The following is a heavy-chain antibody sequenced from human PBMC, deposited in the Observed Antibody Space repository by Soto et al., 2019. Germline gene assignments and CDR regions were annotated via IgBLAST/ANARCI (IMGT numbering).Heavy chain of an antibody. Sequence: QVQLQESGPGLVKPSETLSLTCTVSGGSISSYSWSWIRQPPGKGLEWIGYIYYSGSTNYNPSLQSRVTISVDTSKNQFSLKLSSVTAADTAVYYCARSWYGSSGLMDYWGQGTLVTVSS. CDR1: GGSISSYS. V-gene: IGHV4-59*01. J-gene: IGHJ4*02. CDR3: ARSWYGSSGLMDY. CDR2: IYYSGST. D-gene: IGHD3-22*01.